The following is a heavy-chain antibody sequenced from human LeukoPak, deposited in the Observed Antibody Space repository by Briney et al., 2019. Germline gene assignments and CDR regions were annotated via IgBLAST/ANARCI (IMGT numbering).Heavy chain of an antibody. V-gene: IGHV3-21*01. D-gene: IGHD5-12*01. J-gene: IGHJ4*02. CDR3: VRGGYRGFDYEY. CDR2: ISPDSNYK. Sequence: HGESLRLSCAASGYTFSTYSMNWLRLAPGKGLEWVSSISPDSNYKYYVDSVKGRFTISRDNAKSSLYLQMNSLRAEDTAVYYCVRGGYRGFDYEYWGQGTLVTVSS. CDR1: GYTFSTYS.